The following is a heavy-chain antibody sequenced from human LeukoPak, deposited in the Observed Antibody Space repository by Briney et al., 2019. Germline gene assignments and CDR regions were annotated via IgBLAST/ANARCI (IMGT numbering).Heavy chain of an antibody. CDR1: GGSISSYY. CDR3: ARVSGEGLDY. V-gene: IGHV4-59*12. D-gene: IGHD2-21*01. CDR2: IYYSGST. J-gene: IGHJ4*02. Sequence: NTSETLSLTCTVSGGSISSYYWSWIRQPPGKGLEWIGYIYYSGSTNYNPSLKSRVTISVDTSKNQFSLKLSSVTAADTAVYYCARVSGEGLDYWGQGTLVTVSS.